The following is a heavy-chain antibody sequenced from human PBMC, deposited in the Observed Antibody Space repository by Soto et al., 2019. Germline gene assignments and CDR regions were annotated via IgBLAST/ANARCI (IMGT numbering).Heavy chain of an antibody. CDR2: FDPEDGET. J-gene: IGHJ6*02. D-gene: IGHD6-6*01. CDR3: ATSSIAASPNCYFYGMDV. Sequence: GASVKVSCKVSGYTLTELSIHWVRQAPGKGLEWMGGFDPEDGETIYAQKFQGRVTMTEDTSTATAYMELSSLRSADTAVYYCATSSIAASPNCYFYGMDVWGQGTTVTVSS. CDR1: GYTLTELS. V-gene: IGHV1-24*01.